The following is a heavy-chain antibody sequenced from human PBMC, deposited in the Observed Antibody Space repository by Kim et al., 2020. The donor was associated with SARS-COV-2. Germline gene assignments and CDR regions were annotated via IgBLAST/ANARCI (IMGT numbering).Heavy chain of an antibody. CDR1: GFTFSSYE. D-gene: IGHD3-3*01. Sequence: GSLRLSCAASGFTFSSYEMNWVRQTPGKGLEWISYISISGSPIYYADSVKGRFTISRDNAKNSLYLQMNSLRAEDTAVYYCARDGGFVWGQGTTVTVSS. V-gene: IGHV3-48*03. CDR3: ARDGGFV. J-gene: IGHJ6*02. CDR2: ISISGSPI.